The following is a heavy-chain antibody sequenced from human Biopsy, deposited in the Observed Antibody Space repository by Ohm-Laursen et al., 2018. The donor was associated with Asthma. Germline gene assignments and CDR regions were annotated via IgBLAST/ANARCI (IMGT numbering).Heavy chain of an antibody. CDR2: ISFDGSNK. Sequence: SLRLSCSASGFTFSNYGMHWVRQAPGKGLDWAAVISFDGSNKNYTDSVKGRFTISRDNSRNTLHLQMNSLRAEDTAVYYCAKDVFPGWELRRGPDYWGQGTLVTVSA. CDR1: GFTFSNYG. CDR3: AKDVFPGWELRRGPDY. V-gene: IGHV3-30*18. D-gene: IGHD1-26*01. J-gene: IGHJ4*02.